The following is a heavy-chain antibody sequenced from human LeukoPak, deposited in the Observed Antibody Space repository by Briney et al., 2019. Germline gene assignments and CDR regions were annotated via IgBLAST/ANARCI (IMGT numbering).Heavy chain of an antibody. J-gene: IGHJ3*02. CDR2: ISSSSSYI. D-gene: IGHD6-13*01. CDR3: ARDSRTYIAAAGDAFDI. Sequence: PGGSLRLSCAASGFTFSSYSMNWVRQAPGKGLEWVSSISSSSSYIYYADSVKGRFTIFRDNAKNSLYLQMNSLRAEDTAVYYCARDSRTYIAAAGDAFDIWGQGTMVTVSS. V-gene: IGHV3-21*01. CDR1: GFTFSSYS.